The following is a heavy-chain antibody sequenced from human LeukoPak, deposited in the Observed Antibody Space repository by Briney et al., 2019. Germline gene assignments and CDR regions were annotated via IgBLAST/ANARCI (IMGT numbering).Heavy chain of an antibody. CDR2: ISSSSSYI. V-gene: IGHV3-21*01. CDR3: ASGLVVAATLYYYYYMDV. D-gene: IGHD2-15*01. CDR1: GFTFSSYS. Sequence: GGSLRLSCAASGFTFSSYSMNWVRQAPGKGLEWVSSISSSSSYIYYADSVKGRFTISRDNAKNSLYLQMNSLRAEDTAVYYCASGLVVAATLYYYYYMDVWGKGTTVTVSS. J-gene: IGHJ6*03.